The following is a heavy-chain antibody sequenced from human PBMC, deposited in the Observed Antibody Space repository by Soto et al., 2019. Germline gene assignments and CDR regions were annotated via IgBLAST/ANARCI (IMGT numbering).Heavy chain of an antibody. D-gene: IGHD1-1*01. Sequence: GGSLRLSCAASGFTFSSYSMTWVRQAPGKGLEWVSTISGSGDNTYYADSVKGRFTISRDNSKNTLYLQMNSLRAEDTAVYYCAKEAYNEFDYWGQGTLVTVSS. V-gene: IGHV3-23*01. CDR3: AKEAYNEFDY. CDR2: ISGSGDNT. CDR1: GFTFSSYS. J-gene: IGHJ4*02.